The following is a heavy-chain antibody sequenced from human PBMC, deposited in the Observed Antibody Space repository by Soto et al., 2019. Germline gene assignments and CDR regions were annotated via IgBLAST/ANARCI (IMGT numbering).Heavy chain of an antibody. Sequence: GASVKVSCKASGYTFTSYDINWVRQATGQGLEWMGWMNPNSGNTGYAQKFQGRVTMTRNTSISTAYMELSSLRSEDTAVYYCARYSSLAAAGDYWGQGILVTVPQ. CDR2: MNPNSGNT. V-gene: IGHV1-8*01. J-gene: IGHJ4*02. D-gene: IGHD6-13*01. CDR1: GYTFTSYD. CDR3: ARYSSLAAAGDY.